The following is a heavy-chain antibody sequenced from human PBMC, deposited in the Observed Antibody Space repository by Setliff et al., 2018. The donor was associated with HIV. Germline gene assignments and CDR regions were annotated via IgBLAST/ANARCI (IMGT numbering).Heavy chain of an antibody. CDR3: ARDPHYFDTSGHYSWFYFDY. CDR1: GGSITSSNYY. D-gene: IGHD3-22*01. V-gene: IGHV4-39*07. J-gene: IGHJ4*02. CDR2: ISSSGST. Sequence: SETLSLTCTVSGGSITSSNYYWGWIRQSPGRGLEWIGSISSSGSTTYHPSLRSRGTVSAATSKNQFSLKLTSVTAADTDVYFCARDPHYFDTSGHYSWFYFDYWGQGTLVTVSS.